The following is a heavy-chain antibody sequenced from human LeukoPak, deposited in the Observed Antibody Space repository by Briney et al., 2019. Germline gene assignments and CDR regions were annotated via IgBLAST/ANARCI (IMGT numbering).Heavy chain of an antibody. V-gene: IGHV3-23*01. Sequence: PGGSLRLSCAASGFTFSSYAMSWVRQAPGKGLEWGSAISGSGGSTYYADSVKGRFTISRDNSKNTLYLQMNSLRAEGTAVYYCAKGGVPAAIDYYYMDVWGKGTTVTVSS. J-gene: IGHJ6*03. CDR2: ISGSGGST. CDR3: AKGGVPAAIDYYYMDV. CDR1: GFTFSSYA. D-gene: IGHD2-2*02.